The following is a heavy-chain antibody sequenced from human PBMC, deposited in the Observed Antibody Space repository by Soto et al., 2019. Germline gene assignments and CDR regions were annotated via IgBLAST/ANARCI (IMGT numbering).Heavy chain of an antibody. CDR1: GFTFNTYG. J-gene: IGHJ6*02. V-gene: IGHV3-33*08. CDR3: ARADCTGAYCYSWPFNYGVDV. Sequence: QVQLVESGGGVVQPGGSLRLSCTTSGFTFNTYGMHWVRQAPGKGLEWVAIIWYDGSNKYYADSVKGRFTISRDNSKNTLYPQMTSLRAEDTALYYGARADCTGAYCYSWPFNYGVDVWGQGTTVTVSS. D-gene: IGHD2-15*01. CDR2: IWYDGSNK.